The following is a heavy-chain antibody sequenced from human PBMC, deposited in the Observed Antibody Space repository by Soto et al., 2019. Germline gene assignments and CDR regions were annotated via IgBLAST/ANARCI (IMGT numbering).Heavy chain of an antibody. CDR2: ISYDGSNK. D-gene: IGHD3-3*01. CDR1: GFTFSTHG. J-gene: IGHJ4*02. V-gene: IGHV3-30*18. Sequence: PGGSLRLSCAASGFTFSTHGMHWVRQAPGKGLEWVAVISYDGSNKFYADSVKGRFSSSSDNSQNTLYLQMNSLRAEDTAVYHCVKDGGSPRPFDFWGQGILVTVSS. CDR3: VKDGGSPRPFDF.